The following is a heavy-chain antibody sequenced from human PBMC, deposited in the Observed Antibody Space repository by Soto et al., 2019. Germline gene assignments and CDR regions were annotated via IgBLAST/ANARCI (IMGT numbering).Heavy chain of an antibody. CDR3: ARVLSIAVAGTGFDY. CDR1: GYTFTSYA. Sequence: ASVKVSCKASGYTFTSYAMHWVRQAPGQRLEWMGWINAGNGNTKYSQKFQGRVTITRDTSASTAYMELSSLRSEDTAVYYCARVLSIAVAGTGFDYWGQGTLVTSPQ. J-gene: IGHJ4*02. V-gene: IGHV1-3*01. D-gene: IGHD6-19*01. CDR2: INAGNGNT.